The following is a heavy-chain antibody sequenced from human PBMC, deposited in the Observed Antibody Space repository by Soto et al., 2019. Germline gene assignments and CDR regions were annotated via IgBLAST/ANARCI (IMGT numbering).Heavy chain of an antibody. CDR1: GGSISSSSYY. CDR2: IYYSGST. Sequence: SETLSLTCTVSGGSISSSSYYWGWIRQPPGKGLEWIGGIYYSGSTYYNPSLKSGVIISVDTSKNQFSLKLSSVTAAETAVYYCARQRRYSSSWYRIVDWGQGTLVTVSS. J-gene: IGHJ4*02. V-gene: IGHV4-39*01. CDR3: ARQRRYSSSWYRIVD. D-gene: IGHD6-13*01.